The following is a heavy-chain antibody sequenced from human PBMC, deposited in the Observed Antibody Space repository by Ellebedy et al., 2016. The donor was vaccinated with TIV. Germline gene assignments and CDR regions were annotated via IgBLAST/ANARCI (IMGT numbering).Heavy chain of an antibody. CDR3: VKDNSFDILTGLDF. D-gene: IGHD3-9*01. Sequence: SLKISCAASGFTFSNYGMHWVRQAPGKGPEWVAGIKWNSGVIAYADSVKGRFTISRDNAKSSLYLQMDSLRPEDTALYFCVKDNSFDILTGLDFWGQGTLVTVSS. CDR2: IKWNSGVI. V-gene: IGHV3-9*01. CDR1: GFTFSNYG. J-gene: IGHJ4*02.